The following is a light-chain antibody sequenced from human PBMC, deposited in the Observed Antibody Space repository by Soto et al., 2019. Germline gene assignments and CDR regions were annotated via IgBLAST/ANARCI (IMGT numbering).Light chain of an antibody. CDR2: DAS. CDR3: QQLNSYPWT. CDR1: QGIGSS. V-gene: IGKV1-13*02. J-gene: IGKJ1*01. Sequence: AIHCTHSPFSLSSSLVDRVTITCRASQGIGSSLAWYQQKPGKPPKFLIYDASTLQSGVPSRFSGSGSGTEFTLTISSLQPEDFATYYCQQLNSYPWTFGQGTKVDVK.